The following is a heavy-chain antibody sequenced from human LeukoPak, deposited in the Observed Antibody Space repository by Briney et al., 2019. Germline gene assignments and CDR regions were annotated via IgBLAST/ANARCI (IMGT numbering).Heavy chain of an antibody. V-gene: IGHV5-51*01. CDR3: ARLGTSATYFEF. CDR1: GYSFIRNW. J-gene: IGHJ4*02. D-gene: IGHD2-15*01. CDR2: IYPGDSDT. Sequence: GESLKISCKGSGYSFIRNWIGWVRQMPGKGLEWMAIIYPGDSDTRYSPSFQGQVTISADKSISTAYLRWSSLTASDTAMYYCARLGTSATYFEFWGQGTLVTVSS.